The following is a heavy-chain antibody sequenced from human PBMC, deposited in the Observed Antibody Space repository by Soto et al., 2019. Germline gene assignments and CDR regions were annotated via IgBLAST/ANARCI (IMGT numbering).Heavy chain of an antibody. CDR2: ISPYNDYT. D-gene: IGHD3-16*01. CDR3: ARGGYYDNSWGKLSHYGLDV. CDR1: GYTFIRYG. J-gene: IGHJ6*02. V-gene: IGHV1-18*01. Sequence: QVQLAQSANEVKKPGASVRVSCKAAGYTFIRYGIAWVRQAPGQGLEWMGWISPYNDYTVHAQKFQGRVSMTADTSTRKVYMNLRGLKSDDTAVYYCARGGYYDNSWGKLSHYGLDVWGQGTSVSVSS.